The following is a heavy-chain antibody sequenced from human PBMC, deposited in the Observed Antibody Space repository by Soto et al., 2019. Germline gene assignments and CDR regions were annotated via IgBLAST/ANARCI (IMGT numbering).Heavy chain of an antibody. Sequence: SETLSLTCPVSGGSISSYYWSWIRQPPGKGLEWIGYIHYSGSTNYNPSLKSRVTISIDTSKNQFSLKLRAVTAADTAVYYCASISDIVSAWGQGTLVTVSS. CDR1: GGSISSYY. V-gene: IGHV4-59*01. D-gene: IGHD5-12*01. CDR2: IHYSGST. CDR3: ASISDIVSA. J-gene: IGHJ4*02.